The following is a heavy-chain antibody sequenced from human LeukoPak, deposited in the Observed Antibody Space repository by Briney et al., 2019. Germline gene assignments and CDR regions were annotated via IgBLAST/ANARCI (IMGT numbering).Heavy chain of an antibody. D-gene: IGHD3-10*01. CDR3: ARADGSGRK. Sequence: PGGSLRLSCAASGFTFSSYGMSWVRQAPGKGLEWVSSISRSGSTKYYADSVKGRFTISRDNAKNSLYLQMNSLRAEDTAVYYCARADGSGRKWGQGTLVTVSS. CDR1: GFTFSSYG. CDR2: ISRSGSTK. V-gene: IGHV3-48*04. J-gene: IGHJ4*02.